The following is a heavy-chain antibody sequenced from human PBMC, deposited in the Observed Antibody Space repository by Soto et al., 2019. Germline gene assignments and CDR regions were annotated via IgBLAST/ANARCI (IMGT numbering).Heavy chain of an antibody. Sequence: SETLSLTCTVSGGSISSYYWSWIRQPPGKGLEWIGYIYYSGSTNYNPSLKSRVTISVDTSKNQFSLKLSSVTAADTAVYYCARDPISPSCYDSWGQGPLATVPS. CDR3: ARDPISPSCYDS. CDR1: GGSISSYY. CDR2: IYYSGST. J-gene: IGHJ4*02. D-gene: IGHD2-2*01. V-gene: IGHV4-59*12.